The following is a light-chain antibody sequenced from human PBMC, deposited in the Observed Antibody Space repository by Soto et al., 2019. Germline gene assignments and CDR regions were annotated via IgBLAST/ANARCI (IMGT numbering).Light chain of an antibody. Sequence: DIQMTQSPSSLSASVGDRVTVTCRASQDISNYLAWYQQKPGKVPKLLIYAASTLQSGVPSRFSGSGSGTDFTLTISSLQPEDVATYYCQKYDTAPLFTFGPGTAVDIK. CDR3: QKYDTAPLFT. CDR1: QDISNY. CDR2: AAS. V-gene: IGKV1-27*01. J-gene: IGKJ3*01.